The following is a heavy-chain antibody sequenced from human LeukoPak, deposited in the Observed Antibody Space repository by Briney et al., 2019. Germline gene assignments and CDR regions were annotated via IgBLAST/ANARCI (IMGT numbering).Heavy chain of an antibody. CDR2: ISGSGGST. CDR1: GFTVSSYA. D-gene: IGHD3-3*01. CDR3: AKMGFGVVVTFDY. J-gene: IGHJ4*02. Sequence: GGSLRLSCAASGFTVSSYAMSWVRQAPGKGLEWVSAISGSGGSTYYADSVKGRFTISRDNSKNTLYLQMNSLRAEDMAVYYCAKMGFGVVVTFDYWGQGTLVTVSS. V-gene: IGHV3-23*01.